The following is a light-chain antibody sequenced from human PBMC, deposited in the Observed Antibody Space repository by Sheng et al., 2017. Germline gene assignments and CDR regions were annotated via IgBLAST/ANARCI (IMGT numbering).Light chain of an antibody. V-gene: IGKV3-15*01. Sequence: EIVMTQSPTTLSVSPGERVTLSCRASHHIGRDMAWYQHKPGQAPRLLIYGASIRAPDTPARFSGSGVATEFTLTISSLQSEDVGVYYCQQYNNWPPLTFGGGTKVEIK. CDR3: QQYNNWPPLT. J-gene: IGKJ4*01. CDR1: HHIGRD. CDR2: GAS.